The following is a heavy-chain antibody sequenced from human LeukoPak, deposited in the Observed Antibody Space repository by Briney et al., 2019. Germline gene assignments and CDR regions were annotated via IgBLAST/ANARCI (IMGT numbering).Heavy chain of an antibody. J-gene: IGHJ5*02. CDR1: GFTFSSYS. V-gene: IGHV3-21*04. CDR3: AKGTSPWLTGEANWFDP. D-gene: IGHD1-14*01. CDR2: ISSSSSYI. Sequence: GGSLRLSCAASGFTFSSYSMNWVRQAPGKGLEWVSSISSSSSYIYYADSVKGRFTISRDNAKNSLYLQMNSLRAEDMALYYCAKGTSPWLTGEANWFDPWGQGTLVTVSS.